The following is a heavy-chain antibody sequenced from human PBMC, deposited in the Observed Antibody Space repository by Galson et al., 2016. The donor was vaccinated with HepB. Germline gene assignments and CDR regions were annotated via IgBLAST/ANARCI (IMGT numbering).Heavy chain of an antibody. D-gene: IGHD5-24*01. Sequence: SVRLSCAASGFTFSSYAMDWVRQAPGRGLEWVSGISGRGGSTKYADSVKGRFTISRDNSKNTLYLQLNSLRAEDTAVYYCAKDATAAPAPYNYFDPWGQGTLVTVSS. CDR1: GFTFSSYA. J-gene: IGHJ5*02. CDR2: ISGRGGST. CDR3: AKDATAAPAPYNYFDP. V-gene: IGHV3-23*01.